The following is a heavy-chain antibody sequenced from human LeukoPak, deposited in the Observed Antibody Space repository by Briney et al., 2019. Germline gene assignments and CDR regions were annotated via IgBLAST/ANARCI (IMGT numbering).Heavy chain of an antibody. CDR3: ASTLRGGYSYGYSWYY. J-gene: IGHJ4*02. V-gene: IGHV1-69*13. CDR1: RGTFSSYA. D-gene: IGHD5-18*01. CDR2: IIPIFGTA. Sequence: ASVKDSCKASRGTFSSYAITWVRQAPGQGREWMGGIIPIFGTANYAQKLHGRVKITEEESTSTAYLELRSLRAEDTAVYYCASTLRGGYSYGYSWYYWGQGTLVTVSS.